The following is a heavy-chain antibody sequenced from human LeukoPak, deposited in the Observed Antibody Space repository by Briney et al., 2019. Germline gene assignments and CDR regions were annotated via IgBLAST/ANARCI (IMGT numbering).Heavy chain of an antibody. D-gene: IGHD1-26*01. CDR3: VRGYRGSFLDY. CDR1: GFTFSSYW. CDR2: INSDGSIA. J-gene: IGHJ4*02. Sequence: PGGSLRLSCAASGFTFSSYWMHWVRQAPGMGLVWVSRINSDGSIASYADSVKGRFTISRDNAKNTLSLQMSSLRAEDTAVYYCVRGYRGSFLDYWGQGTLVTVSS. V-gene: IGHV3-74*01.